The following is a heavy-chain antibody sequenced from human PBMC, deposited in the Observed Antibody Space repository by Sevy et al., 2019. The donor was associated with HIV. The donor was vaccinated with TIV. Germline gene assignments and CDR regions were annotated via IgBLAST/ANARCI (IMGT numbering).Heavy chain of an antibody. Sequence: SKTLSLTCAVSGGSFSGYFWNWIHQSPGKGLEWIGEINHTGSLKYNPSLKSRVTISVDASKSQLSLHLRSVTAADTAVYYCARGRQAYVVVVPSTVPFDYWGRGTLVTVSS. V-gene: IGHV4-34*01. CDR1: GGSFSGYF. CDR3: ARGRQAYVVVVPSTVPFDY. J-gene: IGHJ4*02. D-gene: IGHD2-2*01. CDR2: INHTGSL.